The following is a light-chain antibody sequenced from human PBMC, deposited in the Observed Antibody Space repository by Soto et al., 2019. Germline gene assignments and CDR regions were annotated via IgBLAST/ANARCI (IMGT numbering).Light chain of an antibody. CDR3: QQYYRAPWT. J-gene: IGKJ1*01. CDR1: QSVLYSSNNKNC. Sequence: DIVMTQSPDSLAVSLGERATINCQSSQSVLYSSNNKNCLAWYQQKPGQPPKLLIYWASTREAGVPDRFSGSGSATGFTLTINTLQAEDVAVYYCQQYYRAPWTFGQGTKVEVK. V-gene: IGKV4-1*01. CDR2: WAS.